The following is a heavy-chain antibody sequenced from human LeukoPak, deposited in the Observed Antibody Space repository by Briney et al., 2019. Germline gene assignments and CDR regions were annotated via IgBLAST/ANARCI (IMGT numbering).Heavy chain of an antibody. Sequence: PSETLSLTCTVSGGSISSSNYYWGWIRQSPGKDLEWVGTIYYTGSTYYNPSLRSRVTISVDTSKNQFSLKLSSVTAADTAVYYCARGFASQNLLYPYYYDSSGYYWNWFDPWGQGTLVTVSS. V-gene: IGHV4-39*07. J-gene: IGHJ5*02. CDR1: GGSISSSNYY. CDR3: ARGFASQNLLYPYYYDSSGYYWNWFDP. CDR2: IYYTGST. D-gene: IGHD3-22*01.